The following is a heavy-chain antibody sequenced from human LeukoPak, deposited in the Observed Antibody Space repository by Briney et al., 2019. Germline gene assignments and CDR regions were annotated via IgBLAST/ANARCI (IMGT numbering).Heavy chain of an antibody. Sequence: GGSLRLSCAASGFTFSTYAMTWVRQAPGKGLEWVSAISGSGGDTFYADSVKGRFTISRDNSKNTLYLQMNSLRAEDTAVYYCAKDRRSPGYYYYGMDVWGQGTTVTVSS. J-gene: IGHJ6*02. V-gene: IGHV3-23*01. CDR3: AKDRRSPGYYYYGMDV. CDR2: ISGSGGDT. CDR1: GFTFSTYA.